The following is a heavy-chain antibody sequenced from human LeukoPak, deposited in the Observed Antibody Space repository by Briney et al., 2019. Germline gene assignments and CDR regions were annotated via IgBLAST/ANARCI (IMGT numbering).Heavy chain of an antibody. V-gene: IGHV1-69*13. CDR3: ARGLDCSSTSCYWGY. D-gene: IGHD2-2*01. J-gene: IGHJ4*02. Sequence: ASVKVSCKASGGTFSSYAISWVRQAPGQGLEWMGEIIPIFGTANYAQKFQGRVTITADGSTSTAYMELSSLRSEDTAVYYCARGLDCSSTSCYWGYWGQGTLVTVSS. CDR1: GGTFSSYA. CDR2: IIPIFGTA.